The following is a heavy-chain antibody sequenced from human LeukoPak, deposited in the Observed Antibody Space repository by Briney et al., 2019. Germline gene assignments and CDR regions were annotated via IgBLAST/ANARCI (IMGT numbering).Heavy chain of an antibody. D-gene: IGHD2-2*01. V-gene: IGHV4-38-2*01. Sequence: SETLSLTCAVPGYSISSGYYWGWIRQPPGKGLEWIGSIYHSGSTYYNPSLKSRVTISVDTSKNQFSLKLSSVTAADTAVYYCARHIGYCSSTSCYAFDIWGQGTMVTVSS. J-gene: IGHJ3*02. CDR2: IYHSGST. CDR1: GYSISSGYY. CDR3: ARHIGYCSSTSCYAFDI.